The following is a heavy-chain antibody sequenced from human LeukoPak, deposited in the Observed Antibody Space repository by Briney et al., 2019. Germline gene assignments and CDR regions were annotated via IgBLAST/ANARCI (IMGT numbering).Heavy chain of an antibody. CDR3: ARVKRALAWRDYYGSGSSDYYYGMNV. D-gene: IGHD3-10*01. Sequence: ASVKVSCKASGYTFTGYYMHWVRQAPGQGLEWMGWINPNSGGTNYAQKFQGWVTMTRDTSISTAYMKLSRLRSDDTAVYYCARVKRALAWRDYYGSGSSDYYYGMNVWGQGTTVTVSS. CDR2: INPNSGGT. V-gene: IGHV1-2*04. J-gene: IGHJ6*02. CDR1: GYTFTGYY.